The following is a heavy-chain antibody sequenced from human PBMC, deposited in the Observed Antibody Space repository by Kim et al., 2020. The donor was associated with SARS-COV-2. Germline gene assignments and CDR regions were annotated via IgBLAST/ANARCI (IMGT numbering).Heavy chain of an antibody. V-gene: IGHV4-4*02. Sequence: NPSLKSRVTISVDKSKNQFSLKLSSVTAADTAVYYCATFWSGYLGAFDIWGQGTMVTVSS. D-gene: IGHD3-3*01. CDR3: ATFWSGYLGAFDI. J-gene: IGHJ3*02.